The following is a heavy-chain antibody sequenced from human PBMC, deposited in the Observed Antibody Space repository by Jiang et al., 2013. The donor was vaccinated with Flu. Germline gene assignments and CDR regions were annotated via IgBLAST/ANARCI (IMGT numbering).Heavy chain of an antibody. CDR2: IIPVYGTA. CDR1: GGTFSSYA. J-gene: IGHJ6*03. CDR3: AGPPPYSSSSRGYFYYYMDV. Sequence: GAEVKKPGSSVKVSCKASGGTFSSYAISWVRQAPGQGLEWMGGIIPVYGTANYAQKFQGRVTITADESTGTAYMELRSLRSEDTAVYYCAGPPPYSSSSRGYFYYYMDV. V-gene: IGHV1-69*01. D-gene: IGHD6-6*01.